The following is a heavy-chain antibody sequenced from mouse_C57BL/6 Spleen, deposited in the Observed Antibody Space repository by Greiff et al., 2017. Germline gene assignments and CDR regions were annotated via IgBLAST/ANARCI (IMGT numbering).Heavy chain of an antibody. CDR2: IYPGSGDT. Sequence: QVQLQQSGPELVKPGASVKISCKASGYAFSSSWMNWVKQRPGKGLEWIGRIYPGSGDTNYNGTFKGKATLTADKSSSTACMQLRSQTSEDYAVYFCARTGRDDSNLWYFDVWGTGTTVTVSS. CDR1: GYAFSSSW. D-gene: IGHD2-5*01. V-gene: IGHV1-82*01. CDR3: ARTGRDDSNLWYFDV. J-gene: IGHJ1*03.